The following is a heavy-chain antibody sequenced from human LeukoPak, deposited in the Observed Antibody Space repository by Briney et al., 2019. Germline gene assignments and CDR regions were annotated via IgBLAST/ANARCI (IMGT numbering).Heavy chain of an antibody. CDR3: ARGMATLDY. V-gene: IGHV1-18*01. CDR1: GHTFTSYG. Sequence: GASVKVSRKASGHTFTSYGISWVRQAPGQGLEWMGWISAYNGNTNYAQKLQGRVTITRNTSISTAYMELSSLRSEDTAVYYCARGMATLDYWGQGTLVTVSS. CDR2: ISAYNGNT. J-gene: IGHJ4*02. D-gene: IGHD5-24*01.